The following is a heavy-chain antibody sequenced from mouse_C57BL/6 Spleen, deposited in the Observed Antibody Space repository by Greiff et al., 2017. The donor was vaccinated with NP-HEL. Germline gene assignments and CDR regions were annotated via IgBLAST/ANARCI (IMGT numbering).Heavy chain of an antibody. CDR2: INPDNGGT. J-gene: IGHJ3*01. CDR3: ARYYGSSYGFAY. D-gene: IGHD1-1*01. V-gene: IGHV1-22*01. CDR1: GYTFTDYN. Sequence: EVQLQQSGPELVKPGASVTMSCKASGYTFTDYNMHWVKQSHGKSLEWIGYINPDNGGTSYNQKFKGKATLTVNKSSSTAYMELRSLTSEDSAVYYCARYYGSSYGFAYWGQGTLVTVSA.